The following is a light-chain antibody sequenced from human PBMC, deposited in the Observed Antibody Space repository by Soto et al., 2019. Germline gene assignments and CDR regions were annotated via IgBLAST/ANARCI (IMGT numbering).Light chain of an antibody. J-gene: IGKJ1*01. CDR2: KAS. Sequence: DIQMTQSPSTLSASVGDRVTITCRASQSISSWLAWYQQKPGKAPKLLIYKASSLESGVPPRFSGSGSGTEFTLTISSLQPDDFATYYCQQYRGAFGQGTKVEIK. V-gene: IGKV1-5*03. CDR3: QQYRGA. CDR1: QSISSW.